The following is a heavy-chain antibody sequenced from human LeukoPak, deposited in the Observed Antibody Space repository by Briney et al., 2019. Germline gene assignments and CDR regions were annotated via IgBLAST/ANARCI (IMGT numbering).Heavy chain of an antibody. CDR3: ARGDSYGYYFDY. CDR1: GYTFTDYY. V-gene: IGHV1-2*04. J-gene: IGHJ4*02. CDR2: INPNSGAT. Sequence: ASVKVSCKASGYTFTDYYIHWVRQAPGQGLEWMGWINPNSGATNYAQKFQGWVTMTRDTSISTAYMELSRLRSDDTAVYYCARGDSYGYYFDYWGQGTLVTVSS. D-gene: IGHD5-18*01.